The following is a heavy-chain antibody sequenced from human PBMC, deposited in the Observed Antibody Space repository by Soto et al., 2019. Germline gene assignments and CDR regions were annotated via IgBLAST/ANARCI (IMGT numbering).Heavy chain of an antibody. CDR2: VYGDDDK. V-gene: IGHV2-5*04. J-gene: IGHJ4*02. Sequence: QITLQESGPTLVKPTQTLTLTCTFSGLSLTTSAVAVGWVRQPPGKALEWLAIVYGDDDKFYNPSLKSRLIITKDNSKKQVVLTLTDMDPVDTGTYFCVRRNDPYYFDFWGQGTLVTVSS. CDR1: GLSLTTSAVA. CDR3: VRRNDPYYFDF. D-gene: IGHD1-1*01.